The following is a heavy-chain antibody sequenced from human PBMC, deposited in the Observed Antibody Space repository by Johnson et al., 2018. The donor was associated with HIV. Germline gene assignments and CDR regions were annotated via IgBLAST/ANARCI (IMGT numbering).Heavy chain of an antibody. V-gene: IGHV3-30*02. CDR2: IRYDGSNK. J-gene: IGHJ3*02. CDR3: AKDTPWAEAGRGAFDI. Sequence: QVQLVESGGGVVQPGRSLRLSCAASGFTFSSYGMHWVRQAPGKGLEWVTFIRYDGSNKYYADSVKGRFAISRDKSKNTLYLQMNSLRAEDTAFYYCAKDTPWAEAGRGAFDIWGQGTMVTVSS. D-gene: IGHD6-13*01. CDR1: GFTFSSYG.